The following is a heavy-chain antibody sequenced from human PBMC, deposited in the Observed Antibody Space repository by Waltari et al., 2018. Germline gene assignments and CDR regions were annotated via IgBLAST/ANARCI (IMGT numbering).Heavy chain of an antibody. CDR1: GGSFSGYY. CDR3: ARGRRNAKSYYMDV. J-gene: IGHJ6*03. CDR2: INHSGST. Sequence: QVQLQQWGAGLLKPSETLSLTCAVYGGSFSGYYWSWIRQPPGKGLEWIGEINHSGSTNYNPSLKSRVTISVDTSKNQFSLKLSSVTAADTAVYYCARGRRNAKSYYMDVWGKGTTVTISS. D-gene: IGHD1-1*01. V-gene: IGHV4-34*01.